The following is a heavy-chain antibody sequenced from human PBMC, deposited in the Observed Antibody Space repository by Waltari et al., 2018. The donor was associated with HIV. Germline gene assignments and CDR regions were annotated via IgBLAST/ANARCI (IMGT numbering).Heavy chain of an antibody. V-gene: IGHV3-7*01. J-gene: IGHJ4*02. Sequence: EEQLVMSGAVLVQPGGSRMLACAGCGWTVGNNWMTWVRQTAGKGLEWVANIKQDGSERYYVDSVKGRFTISRDNAKNSLYLQMNSLTAEDTAVYYCARDQRSMASFDYWGQGTLVTVSS. CDR2: IKQDGSER. D-gene: IGHD3-10*01. CDR3: ARDQRSMASFDY. CDR1: GWTVGNNW.